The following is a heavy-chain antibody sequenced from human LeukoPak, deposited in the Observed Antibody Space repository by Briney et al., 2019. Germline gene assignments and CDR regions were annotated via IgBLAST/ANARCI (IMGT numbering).Heavy chain of an antibody. V-gene: IGHV4-59*01. CDR1: GGSISSYY. CDR2: IYYSGST. CDR3: ARGHILTGYYVH. J-gene: IGHJ4*02. Sequence: SETLSLTCTVSGGSISSYYWSWIRQPPGKGLEWIGYIYYSGSTNYNPSLKSRVTISVDTSKNQFSLKLSSVTAADTAVYYCARGHILTGYYVHWGQGTLVTVSS. D-gene: IGHD3-9*01.